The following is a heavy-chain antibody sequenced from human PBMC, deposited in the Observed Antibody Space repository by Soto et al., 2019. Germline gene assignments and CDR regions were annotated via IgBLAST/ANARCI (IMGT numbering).Heavy chain of an antibody. Sequence: QVQLVQSGAEVKKPGASVKVSCKASGYTFTSYYMHWVRQAPGQGLEWMGIINPSGGSTSYAQKFQGRVTMTRDTSTSTVYMELSSLRSEDTAVYYCARGPARGYSYGLYYFDYWGQGTLVTVSS. V-gene: IGHV1-46*01. CDR3: ARGPARGYSYGLYYFDY. D-gene: IGHD5-18*01. J-gene: IGHJ4*02. CDR2: INPSGGST. CDR1: GYTFTSYY.